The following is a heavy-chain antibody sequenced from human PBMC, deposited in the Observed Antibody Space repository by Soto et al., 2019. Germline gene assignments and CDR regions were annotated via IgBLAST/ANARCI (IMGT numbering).Heavy chain of an antibody. V-gene: IGHV4-34*01. CDR3: ARPSNFSYYYYGMDV. J-gene: IGHJ6*02. D-gene: IGHD4-4*01. CDR2: INHSGST. Sequence: SETLSLTCAVYGGSFSGYYWSWIRQPPGKGLEWNGEINHSGSTNYNPSLKSRVTISVDTSKNQFSLKLSSVTAADTAVYYCARPSNFSYYYYGMDVWGQGTTVTVSS. CDR1: GGSFSGYY.